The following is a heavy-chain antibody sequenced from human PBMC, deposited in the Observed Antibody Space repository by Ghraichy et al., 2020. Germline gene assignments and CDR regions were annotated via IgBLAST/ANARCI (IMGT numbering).Heavy chain of an antibody. J-gene: IGHJ5*02. CDR3: TKDAPGNWFDP. Sequence: GESLNISCAASGFTFSSYAMSWVRQAPGKGLEWVSAISGSGGSTYYADSVKGRFTISSDNSKNTLYLQMNRLRAEDTAVYYCTKDAPGNWFDPSGHGSPVSVYS. CDR1: GFTFSSYA. D-gene: IGHD3-10*01. V-gene: IGHV3-23*01. CDR2: ISGSGGST.